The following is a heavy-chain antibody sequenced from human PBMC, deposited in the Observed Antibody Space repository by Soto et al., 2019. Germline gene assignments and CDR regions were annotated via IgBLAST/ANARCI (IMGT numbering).Heavy chain of an antibody. V-gene: IGHV1-18*01. D-gene: IGHD1-7*01. Sequence: QVQLVQSGAEVKKPGASVKVSCKAPGYTFTSYGISWVRQAPVQGLEMMGWLSAYNGNTYYAQKLQGRVTMTTDTPTSTVYMELRSLRSDETAVFYCAMGGTRGYFDYWGEGTLVTVSS. CDR3: AMGGTRGYFDY. CDR2: LSAYNGNT. CDR1: GYTFTSYG. J-gene: IGHJ4*02.